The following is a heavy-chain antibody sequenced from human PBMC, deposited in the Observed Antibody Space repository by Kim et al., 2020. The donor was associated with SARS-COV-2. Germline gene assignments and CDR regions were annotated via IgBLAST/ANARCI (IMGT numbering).Heavy chain of an antibody. D-gene: IGHD6-19*01. CDR3: AREVQWLEFDY. V-gene: IGHV3-74*01. J-gene: IGHJ4*02. Sequence: GGSLRLSCAASGFTFSSYWMHWVRQAPGKGLVWVSRINSDGSSTSYADSVKGRFTISRDNAKNTLYLQMNSLRAEDTAVYYCAREVQWLEFDYWGQGTLVTVSS. CDR1: GFTFSSYW. CDR2: INSDGSST.